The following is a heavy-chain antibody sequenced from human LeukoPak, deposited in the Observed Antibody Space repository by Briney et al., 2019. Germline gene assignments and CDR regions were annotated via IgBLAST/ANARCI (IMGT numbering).Heavy chain of an antibody. CDR3: ARPNITSYYDSRGYDAFDV. CDR1: GYRFTSYW. Sequence: KAGGSLRLSCKVSGYRFTSYWIGWVRQMPGKGLEWMGIIYPDDSDTRYSPSFQGQVTISADKSVRTAYLQWSSLKASDTAMYYCARPNITSYYDSRGYDAFDVWGQGTMVTVSS. CDR2: IYPDDSDT. D-gene: IGHD3-22*01. V-gene: IGHV5-51*01. J-gene: IGHJ3*01.